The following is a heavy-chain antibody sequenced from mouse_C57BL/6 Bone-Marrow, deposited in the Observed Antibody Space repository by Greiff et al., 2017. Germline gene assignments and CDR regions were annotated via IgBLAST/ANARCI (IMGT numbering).Heavy chain of an antibody. V-gene: IGHV1-81*01. Sequence: QVQLQQSGAELVRPGASVKLSCKASGYSFTSYGISWVKQRPGQGLEWIGEIYPRSGNTSYNEKFKGKATLTADKSSSTSYMELSSLTSEDSAVYFCARGTRVGAFEDGGQGTAPTVTA. J-gene: IGHJ2*01. CDR2: IYPRSGNT. CDR3: ARGTRVGAFED. D-gene: IGHD1-1*01. CDR1: GYSFTSYG.